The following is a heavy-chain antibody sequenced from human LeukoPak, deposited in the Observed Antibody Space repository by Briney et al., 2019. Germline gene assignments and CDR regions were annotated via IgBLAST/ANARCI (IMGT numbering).Heavy chain of an antibody. J-gene: IGHJ4*02. V-gene: IGHV4-4*07. CDR1: VGSITNYY. Sequence: PSETLSLTCTVSVGSITNYYWAWIRQSPGRGLEWIGRIYISGMTHYNPSLESRVTMSVDTSKSQFSLNLSSVTAADTAIYYCARDPFRSSFGYWGQGTLVTVSS. CDR2: IYISGMT. CDR3: ARDPFRSSFGY. D-gene: IGHD3-3*01.